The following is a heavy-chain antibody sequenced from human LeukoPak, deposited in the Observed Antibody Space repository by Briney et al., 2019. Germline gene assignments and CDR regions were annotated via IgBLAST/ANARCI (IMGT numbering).Heavy chain of an antibody. V-gene: IGHV3-23*01. CDR3: AKPHPSYSSSYDAFDI. CDR2: ISGSGGST. D-gene: IGHD6-13*01. CDR1: GFTFSSYA. Sequence: PGGSLRHSCAASGFTFSSYAMSWVRQAPGKGLEWVSAISGSGGSTYYADSVKGRFTISRDNSKNTLYLQMNSLRAEDTAVYYCAKPHPSYSSSYDAFDIWGQGTMVTVSS. J-gene: IGHJ3*02.